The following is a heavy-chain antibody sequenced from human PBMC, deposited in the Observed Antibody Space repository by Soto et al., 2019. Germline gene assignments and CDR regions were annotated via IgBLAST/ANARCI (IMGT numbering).Heavy chain of an antibody. V-gene: IGHV3-73*02. CDR3: SRDDSDWFFN. CDR1: GFTFGPSA. CDR2: IGSKGETYAT. J-gene: IGHJ4*02. Sequence: EVQLVESGGGLVQPGGSLKFSCAASGFTFGPSALQWVRQASGKGLEWLGRIGSKGETYATTYAASVKGRFTISRDDSKKTAYLQMNSLESEDTAVYYCSRDDSDWFFNWGRGTLVTVSS. D-gene: IGHD3-9*01.